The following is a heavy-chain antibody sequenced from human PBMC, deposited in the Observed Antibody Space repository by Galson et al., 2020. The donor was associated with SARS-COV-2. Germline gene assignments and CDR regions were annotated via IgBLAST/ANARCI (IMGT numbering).Heavy chain of an antibody. V-gene: IGHV1-18*01. CDR2: ISAYNGNT. J-gene: IGHJ6*03. D-gene: IGHD2-2*01. CDR3: ARVDDCSSTSCYLVGYYYYYYMDV. Sequence: ASVKVSCKASGYTFTSYGISWVRQAPGQGLEWMGWISAYNGNTNYEQKLQGRVTMTTDTSTSTAYMELRSLRSDDTAVYYCARVDDCSSTSCYLVGYYYYYYMDVWGKGTTVTVSS. CDR1: GYTFTSYG.